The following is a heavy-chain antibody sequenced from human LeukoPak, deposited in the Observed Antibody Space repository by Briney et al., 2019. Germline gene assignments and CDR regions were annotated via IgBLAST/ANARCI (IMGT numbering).Heavy chain of an antibody. V-gene: IGHV4-4*02. CDR1: GGSISSSNW. CDR2: IYHSGST. D-gene: IGHD4-17*01. CDR3: AREKGGATVTTRFDY. J-gene: IGHJ4*02. Sequence: SETLSLTCAVSGGSISSSNWWSWVRQPPGKGLEWIGEIYHSGSTNYNPSLKSRVTISVDKSKNQFSLKLSSVTAADTAVYYCAREKGGATVTTRFDYWGQGTLVTVSS.